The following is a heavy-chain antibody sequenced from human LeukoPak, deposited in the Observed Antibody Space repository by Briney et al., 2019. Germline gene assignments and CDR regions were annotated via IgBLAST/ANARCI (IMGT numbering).Heavy chain of an antibody. J-gene: IGHJ3*02. Sequence: SVKVSCKASGYTLSNYGISWVRQAPGQGLEWMGGIIPIFGTANYAQKFQGRVTITADESTSTAYMELSSLRSEDTAVYYCARGTPGGAFDIWGQGTMVTVSS. CDR2: IIPIFGTA. CDR3: ARGTPGGAFDI. CDR1: GYTLSNYG. V-gene: IGHV1-69*13. D-gene: IGHD1-14*01.